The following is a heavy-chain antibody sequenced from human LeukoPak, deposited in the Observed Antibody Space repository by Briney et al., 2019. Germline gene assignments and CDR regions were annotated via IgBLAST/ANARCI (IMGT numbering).Heavy chain of an antibody. CDR3: AKDLAGLNYYGSGSY. CDR1: GFTFSSYA. Sequence: GGSLRLSCAASGFTFSSYAMSWVRQAPGKGLEWVSAISGSGGSTYYADSVKGRFTISRDNSKNTLYLQMNSLRAEDTAVYYCAKDLAGLNYYGSGSYWGQGTLVTVSS. D-gene: IGHD3-10*01. V-gene: IGHV3-23*01. J-gene: IGHJ4*02. CDR2: ISGSGGST.